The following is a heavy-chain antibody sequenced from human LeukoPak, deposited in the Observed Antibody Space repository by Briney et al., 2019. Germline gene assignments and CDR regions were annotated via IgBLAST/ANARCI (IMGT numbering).Heavy chain of an antibody. Sequence: SQTLSLTCAISGDGVSSNSVTWNWIRQSPSRGLEWLGRTYYRSTWYNDYAVSVRGRVTVNPDTSKNQFSLHLNSVTPEDTAVYYCARRLTQYDCFDPWGQGILVTVSS. CDR2: TYYRSTWYN. CDR1: GDGVSSNSVT. D-gene: IGHD2-2*01. V-gene: IGHV6-1*01. CDR3: ARRLTQYDCFDP. J-gene: IGHJ5*02.